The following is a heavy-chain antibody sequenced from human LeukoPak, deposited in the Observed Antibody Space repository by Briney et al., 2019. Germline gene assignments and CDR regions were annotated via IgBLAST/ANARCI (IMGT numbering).Heavy chain of an antibody. CDR1: GFTFSSYE. D-gene: IGHD3-10*01. CDR2: ISSSGSTI. Sequence: GGSLRLSCAASGFTFSSYEMNWVRQAPGKGLEWVSYISSSGSTIYYADSVKGRFTISRDNAKNSLYLQMNSLRAEDTAVYYCASSQWFGDGGYFDYWGQGTLVTVSS. J-gene: IGHJ4*02. CDR3: ASSQWFGDGGYFDY. V-gene: IGHV3-48*03.